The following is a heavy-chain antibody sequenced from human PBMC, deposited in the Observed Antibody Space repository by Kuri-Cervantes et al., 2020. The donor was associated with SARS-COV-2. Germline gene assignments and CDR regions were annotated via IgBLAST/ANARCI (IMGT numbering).Heavy chain of an antibody. CDR2: TSYSGNT. V-gene: IGHV4-59*01. D-gene: IGHD3-3*01. J-gene: IGHJ4*02. CDR3: ARHYDFWTGYFPF. Sequence: SETLSLTCSVSGGSIGSSYWSWIRQPPGRGLEWIGYTSYSGNTNSNPSLKSRVTMPVDTSKNQFSLEMTSVTAADTAIYYCARHYDFWTGYFPFWGQGILVTVSS. CDR1: GGSIGSSY.